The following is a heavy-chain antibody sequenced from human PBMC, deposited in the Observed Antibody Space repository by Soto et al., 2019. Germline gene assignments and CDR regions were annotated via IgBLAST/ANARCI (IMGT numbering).Heavy chain of an antibody. V-gene: IGHV3-30-3*01. CDR2: ISYAGNDN. CDR3: ARDRQQWLEPAGGALPF. J-gene: IGHJ3*01. CDR1: GFTLSSYV. Sequence: QVQLVESGGGVVQPGRSLRLSCAASGFTLSSYVMHWVRQAPGKGLEWVARISYAGNDNYYADSVKGGFTISGDNSKKTLYLQMTRLRADDTAVYYCARDRQQWLEPAGGALPFWGQGTMVIVSS. D-gene: IGHD6-19*01.